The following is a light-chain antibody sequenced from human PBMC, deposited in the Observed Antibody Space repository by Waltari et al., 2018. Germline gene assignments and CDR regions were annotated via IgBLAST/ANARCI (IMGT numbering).Light chain of an antibody. CDR1: SSDVGGYHY. J-gene: IGLJ2*01. Sequence: QSALTQPASVSGSPGQSTTISCPGTSSDVGGYHYVSWYQQHPARAPKLMIYDVTNRPSGVSNRFSGSKSGNTASLTISGLQAEDEADYYCSSYTSSSTVAFGGGTKLTVL. CDR3: SSYTSSSTVA. CDR2: DVT. V-gene: IGLV2-14*03.